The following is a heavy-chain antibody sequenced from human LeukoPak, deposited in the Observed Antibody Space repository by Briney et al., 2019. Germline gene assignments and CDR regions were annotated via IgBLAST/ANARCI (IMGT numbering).Heavy chain of an antibody. V-gene: IGHV4-39*07. J-gene: IGHJ4*02. CDR3: AVNDFWSGYRFDY. D-gene: IGHD3-3*01. Sequence: SETLSLTCAVSGGSISSSSYYWGWIRQPPGKGLEWIGSIYYSGSTYYNPSLKSRVTISVDTSKNQFSLKLSSVTAADTAVYYCAVNDFWSGYRFDYWGQGTLVTVSS. CDR2: IYYSGST. CDR1: GGSISSSSYY.